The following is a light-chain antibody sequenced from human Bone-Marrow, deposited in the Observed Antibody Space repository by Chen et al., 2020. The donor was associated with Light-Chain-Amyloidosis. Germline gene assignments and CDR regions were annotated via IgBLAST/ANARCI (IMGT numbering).Light chain of an antibody. J-gene: IGLJ3*02. V-gene: IGLV3-21*02. Sequence: SYVRTQPPSVSVAPGHTATIACGGNNIGSTSVHWYQQTPGQAPLLVVYDDSDRPSGIPERLSGSNSGNTATLTISRVEAGDEADYYCQVWDRSSDRPVFGGGTKLTVL. CDR3: QVWDRSSDRPV. CDR2: DDS. CDR1: NIGSTS.